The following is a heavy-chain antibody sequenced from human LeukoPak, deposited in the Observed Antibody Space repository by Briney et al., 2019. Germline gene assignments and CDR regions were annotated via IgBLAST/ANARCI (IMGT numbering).Heavy chain of an antibody. Sequence: ASVKVSCKASGYTFTSYGISWVRQAPGQGLEWMGWISAYNGNTNYAQKLQGRVTMTTDTSTSTAYMELRSLRSDDTAVYYCARERTDLPGIAAAGAPYFGYWGQGTLVTVSS. D-gene: IGHD6-13*01. CDR1: GYTFTSYG. CDR2: ISAYNGNT. V-gene: IGHV1-18*01. CDR3: ARERTDLPGIAAAGAPYFGY. J-gene: IGHJ4*02.